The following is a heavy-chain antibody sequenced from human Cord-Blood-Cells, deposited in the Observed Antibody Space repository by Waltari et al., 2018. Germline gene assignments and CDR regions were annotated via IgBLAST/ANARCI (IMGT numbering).Heavy chain of an antibody. Sequence: VQLVQYGAEVKKPGASVKVYCKAYGYTFTSYDINWVRQAAGQGLEWMVRISPDSRNTRYAQKIQVRVTITGNTCISTAYIERISLRSEDTAVYYCARANWFHPWGQGTLVTVSS. CDR3: ARANWFHP. CDR2: ISPDSRNT. V-gene: IGHV1-8*03. J-gene: IGHJ5*02. CDR1: GYTFTSYD.